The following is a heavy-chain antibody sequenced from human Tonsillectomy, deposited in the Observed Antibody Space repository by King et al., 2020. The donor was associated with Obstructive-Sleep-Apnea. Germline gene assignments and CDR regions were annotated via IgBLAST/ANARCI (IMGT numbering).Heavy chain of an antibody. D-gene: IGHD2-15*01. Sequence: VQLVESGGGLAQPGGSLRLSCAASGFIFNNYALSWVRQAPGKGLDWVSSITNGGTTYYADAVEGRFTISRDNSKNTLYLQMNSRRADDTAVYYCAEERGCSGGNCYPLKYWGRGTLVTVSS. V-gene: IGHV3-23*04. J-gene: IGHJ4*02. CDR1: GFIFNNYA. CDR3: AEERGCSGGNCYPLKY. CDR2: ITNGGTT.